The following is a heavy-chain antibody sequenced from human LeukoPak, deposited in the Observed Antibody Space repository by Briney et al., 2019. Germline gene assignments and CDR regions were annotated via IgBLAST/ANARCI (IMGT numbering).Heavy chain of an antibody. J-gene: IGHJ5*02. Sequence: GACLQISCKGSGSIFTTSWIGGGRPLPGKGQELMGIIFPGDSDTRYRPSFQGQVTISADKSISTAYLQWSSLKASDTAFYYCVRRINNWFDPWGQGTLVTVSS. CDR1: GSIFTTSW. V-gene: IGHV5-51*01. CDR3: VRRINNWFDP. CDR2: IFPGDSDT.